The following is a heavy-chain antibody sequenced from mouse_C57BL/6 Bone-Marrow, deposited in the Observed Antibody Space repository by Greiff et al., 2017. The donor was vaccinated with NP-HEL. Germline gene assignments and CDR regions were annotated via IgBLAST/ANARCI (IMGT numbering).Heavy chain of an antibody. Sequence: EVKLVESGGGLVQPGGSLKLSCAASGFTFSDYYMYWVRQTPEKRLEWVAYISNGGGSTDYPDTVKGRFTISRDNAKNTLYLQMSRLKSEDTAMYYCARRLTGENFFAYWGQGTLVTVSA. J-gene: IGHJ3*01. D-gene: IGHD4-1*01. CDR1: GFTFSDYY. V-gene: IGHV5-12*01. CDR2: ISNGGGST. CDR3: ARRLTGENFFAY.